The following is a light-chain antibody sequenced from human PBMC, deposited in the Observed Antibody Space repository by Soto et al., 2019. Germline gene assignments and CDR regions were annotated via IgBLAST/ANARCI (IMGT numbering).Light chain of an antibody. CDR3: QQYNSFSS. J-gene: IGKJ2*01. CDR2: DAS. CDR1: QSISRW. Sequence: DIQMTQSPSTLSASVGDRVTITCRARQSISRWLAWYQQKPGKAPKLLIYDASSLKGGVPSRFSGSGSGTEFTLTISSLQPDDFATYYCQQYNSFSSFGQGTKLEIK. V-gene: IGKV1-5*01.